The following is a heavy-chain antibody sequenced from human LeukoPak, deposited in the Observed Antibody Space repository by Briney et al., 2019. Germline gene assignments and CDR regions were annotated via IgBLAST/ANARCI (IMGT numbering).Heavy chain of an antibody. Sequence: SETLSLTCTVSGGSMSPYHWGWIRQPPGKGLEWTGYIYYSGSTNYNPSLKSRVTISVDTSKNQFSLKLSSVTAADTAVYYCARVGGAPLGAFDIWGQGTMVTVSS. CDR3: ARVGGAPLGAFDI. J-gene: IGHJ3*02. CDR2: IYYSGST. CDR1: GGSMSPYH. D-gene: IGHD3-16*01. V-gene: IGHV4-59*01.